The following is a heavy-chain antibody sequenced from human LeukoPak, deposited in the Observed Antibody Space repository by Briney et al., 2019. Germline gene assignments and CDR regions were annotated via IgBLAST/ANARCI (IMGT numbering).Heavy chain of an antibody. CDR3: ARDGSLGELSFSWFDP. J-gene: IGHJ5*02. D-gene: IGHD3-16*02. Sequence: PGGSLRLSCAASGFTFSSYGMHWVRQAPGKGLEWVAVIWYDGSNKYYADSVKGRFTISRDNSKNTLYLQMNSLRAEDTAVYYCARDGSLGELSFSWFDPWGQGTLVTVSS. V-gene: IGHV3-33*01. CDR2: IWYDGSNK. CDR1: GFTFSSYG.